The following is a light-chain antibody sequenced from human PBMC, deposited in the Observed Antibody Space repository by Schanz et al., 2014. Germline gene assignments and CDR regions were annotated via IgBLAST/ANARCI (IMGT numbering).Light chain of an antibody. CDR1: SSNIGGNT. J-gene: IGLJ3*02. CDR3: ASWDDSLNARV. Sequence: SVLTQPPSASGTPGQRVTISCSGSSSNIGGNTVNWYQQLPGTAPKPLIYSNNQRPSGVPDRFSGSKSGTSASLAISGLQSEDEADYYCASWDDSLNARVFGGGTKLTVL. CDR2: SNN. V-gene: IGLV1-44*01.